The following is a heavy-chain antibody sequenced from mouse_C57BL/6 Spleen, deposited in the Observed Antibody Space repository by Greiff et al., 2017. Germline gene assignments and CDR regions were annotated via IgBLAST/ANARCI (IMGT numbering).Heavy chain of an antibody. Sequence: EVQLQQSGPELVKPGASVKISCKASGYTFTDYNMNWVKQSPGQSLEWIGVINPNYGTTSYNQKFKGKATLTVDQSSSTAYMQLNSLTSEDSAVYYCARYYDYAYAMDYWGQGTSVTVSS. V-gene: IGHV1-39*01. CDR3: ARYYDYAYAMDY. CDR1: GYTFTDYN. CDR2: INPNYGTT. J-gene: IGHJ4*01. D-gene: IGHD2-4*01.